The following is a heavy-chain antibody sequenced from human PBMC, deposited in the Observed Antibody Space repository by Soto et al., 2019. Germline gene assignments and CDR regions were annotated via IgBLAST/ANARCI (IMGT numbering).Heavy chain of an antibody. CDR3: ARDRDTSGWYRSNY. V-gene: IGHV1-18*01. Sequence: QVQLVQSGGEVKQPGASVKVSCKTSGYTFSNYGISWVRQAPGQGLEWVGWISGYNGNTKHARNVQGRVTLTTDTSTSTAYMELRSLTSDDTAVYYCARDRDTSGWYRSNYWGQGTLVSVSS. CDR2: ISGYNGNT. J-gene: IGHJ4*02. D-gene: IGHD6-19*01. CDR1: GYTFSNYG.